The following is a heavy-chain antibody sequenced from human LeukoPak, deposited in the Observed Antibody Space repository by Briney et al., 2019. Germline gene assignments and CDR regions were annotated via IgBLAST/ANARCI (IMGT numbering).Heavy chain of an antibody. CDR2: IICIFGTA. J-gene: IGHJ2*01. V-gene: IGHV1-69*13. Sequence: SVKVSCKASGGTFSSYAISWVRQAPGQGLEWMGGIICIFGTANYAQKFQGRVTITADESTSTAYMELSSLRSEDTAVYYCARDLYGIAAAGTNWYFDLWGRGTLVTVSS. CDR1: GGTFSSYA. D-gene: IGHD6-13*01. CDR3: ARDLYGIAAAGTNWYFDL.